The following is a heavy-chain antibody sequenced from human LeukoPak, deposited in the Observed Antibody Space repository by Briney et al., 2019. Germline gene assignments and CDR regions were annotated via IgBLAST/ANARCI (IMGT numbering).Heavy chain of an antibody. V-gene: IGHV3-74*01. D-gene: IGHD1-26*01. J-gene: IGHJ4*02. CDR2: INSDGSTT. CDR3: VRDGGGNYYSGFDY. Sequence: PGGSLRLSCAASAFTFSSYWMHWVRQAPGQGLVWVSRINSDGSTTNYADSVKGRFTISRDNAKNTLYLQMNSLRVEDTAMYYCVRDGGGNYYSGFDYWGQGTLVTVSS. CDR1: AFTFSSYW.